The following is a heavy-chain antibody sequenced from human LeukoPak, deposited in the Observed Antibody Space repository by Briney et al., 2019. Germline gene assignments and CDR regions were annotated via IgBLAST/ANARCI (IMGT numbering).Heavy chain of an antibody. CDR2: INHSGST. J-gene: IGHJ6*02. D-gene: IGHD2-21*01. Sequence: SETLSLTRAVYGGSFSGYYWSWIRQPPGKGLEWIGEINHSGSTNYNPALKSRVTISVDTSKNQFSLKLSSVTAADTAVYNCARARVLCHGPRPYYDYYDGMDVCCQGTTVTVSS. CDR1: GGSFSGYY. V-gene: IGHV4-34*01. CDR3: ARARVLCHGPRPYYDYYDGMDV.